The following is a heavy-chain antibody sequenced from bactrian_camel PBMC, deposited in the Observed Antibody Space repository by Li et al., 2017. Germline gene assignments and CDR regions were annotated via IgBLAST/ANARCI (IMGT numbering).Heavy chain of an antibody. D-gene: IGHD2*01. V-gene: IGHV3S1*01. Sequence: HVQLVESGGGSVKSGGSLRLSCTASGSTFSSLCMEWFRQAEGKEREGVAGIHSTGRTSYANSVKGRFTISRDNTKNTLYLQMNSLKLDDTAMYYCAAHPISCYSGTFYYAWKESGPAAWGQGTQVTVS. CDR2: IHSTGRT. J-gene: IGHJ4*01. CDR1: GSTFSSLC. CDR3: AAHPISCYSGTFYYAWKESGPAA.